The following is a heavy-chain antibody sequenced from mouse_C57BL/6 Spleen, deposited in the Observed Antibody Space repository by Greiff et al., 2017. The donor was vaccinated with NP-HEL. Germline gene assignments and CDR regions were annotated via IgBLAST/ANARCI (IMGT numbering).Heavy chain of an antibody. CDR2: ISSGSSTI. J-gene: IGHJ1*03. D-gene: IGHD2-5*01. Sequence: EVHLVESGGGLVKPGGSLKLSCAASGFTFSDYGMHWVRQAPEKGLEWVAYISSGSSTIYYADTVKGRFTLSRDNAKNTLFLQMTSLRSEDTAMYYCARPYSKGWYFDVGGTGPTVTVSS. V-gene: IGHV5-17*01. CDR3: ARPYSKGWYFDV. CDR1: GFTFSDYG.